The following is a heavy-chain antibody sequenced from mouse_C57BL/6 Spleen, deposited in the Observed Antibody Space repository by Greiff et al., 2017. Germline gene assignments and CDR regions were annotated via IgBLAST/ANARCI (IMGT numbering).Heavy chain of an antibody. V-gene: IGHV1-82*01. CDR1: GYAFSSSW. Sequence: VQLQQSGPELVKPGASVKISCKASGYAFSSSWMNWVKQRPGKGLEWIGRIYPGDGDTNYNGKFKGKATLTADKSSSTAFMQLSSLTSEDSAVYFCARALYYGSTPYYFDYWGQGTTLTVSS. D-gene: IGHD1-1*01. CDR2: IYPGDGDT. J-gene: IGHJ2*01. CDR3: ARALYYGSTPYYFDY.